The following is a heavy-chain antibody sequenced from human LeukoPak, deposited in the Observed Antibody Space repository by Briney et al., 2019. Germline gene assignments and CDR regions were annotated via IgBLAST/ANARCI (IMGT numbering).Heavy chain of an antibody. J-gene: IGHJ5*02. CDR1: GFSFSNYD. Sequence: GGSLRLSCAASGFSFSNYDMHRVRQGTGKGLEWVSSIVTAGDTYYPDSVKGRFAISRENAKNSLFLEMNSLRAGDTAVYYCARGGGSGGWFSFDPWGQRTLVTPSS. CDR2: IVTAGDT. V-gene: IGHV3-13*04. CDR3: ARGGGSGGWFSFDP. D-gene: IGHD6-19*01.